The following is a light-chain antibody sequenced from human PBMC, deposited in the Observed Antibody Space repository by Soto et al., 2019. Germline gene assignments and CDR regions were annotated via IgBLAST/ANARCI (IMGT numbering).Light chain of an antibody. CDR3: QQYDTYWT. CDR1: QSILSW. J-gene: IGKJ1*01. V-gene: IGKV1-5*01. Sequence: DIQMTQSPSTLSASVGDRVTITCRASQSILSWLAWYQHKPGKAPKLLIYDASSLESGVPSRFSGSRSGTEFTLTISSLQPDDTATYYCQQYDTYWTFGQGTKVDIK. CDR2: DAS.